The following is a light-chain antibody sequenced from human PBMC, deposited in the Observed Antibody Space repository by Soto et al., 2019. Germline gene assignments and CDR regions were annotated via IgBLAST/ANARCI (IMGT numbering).Light chain of an antibody. CDR3: MQALKTPRT. Sequence: EIVMTQSPLSLTVTPGEPASISCKSSQSLQHNNGNTLLDWYMQKPGQSPQLLIYLGSRRAPGAPDRVSGSGSVTDFTLRISTVEADDAALYYCMQALKTPRTFGHGTKLEI. CDR2: LGS. V-gene: IGKV2-28*01. CDR1: QSLQHNNGNTL. J-gene: IGKJ1*01.